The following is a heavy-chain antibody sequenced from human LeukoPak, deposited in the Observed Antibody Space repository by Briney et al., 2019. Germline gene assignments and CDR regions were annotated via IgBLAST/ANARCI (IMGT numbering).Heavy chain of an antibody. V-gene: IGHV4-34*01. D-gene: IGHD4-17*01. CDR2: INHSGST. CDR3: ARDFMYGDYEREYYYMDV. J-gene: IGHJ6*03. CDR1: GGSFSGYY. Sequence: SETLSLTCAVYGGSFSGYYWSWIRQPPGKGLEWIGEINHSGSTNYNPSLKSRVTISVDTSKNQFSLKLSSVTAADTAVYYCARDFMYGDYEREYYYMDVWGKGTTVTVSS.